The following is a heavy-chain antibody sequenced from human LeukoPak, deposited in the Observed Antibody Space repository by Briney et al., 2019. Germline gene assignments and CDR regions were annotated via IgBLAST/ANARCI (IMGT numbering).Heavy chain of an antibody. CDR2: INHSGST. Sequence: KPSETLSLTCAVYGGSFSGYYWSWIRQPPGKGLEWIGEINHSGSTNYNPSLKSRVTISVDTSKNQFSLKLSSVTAADTAVYYCARRLGMFDHWGQGTLVTVSS. CDR3: ARRLGMFDH. CDR1: GGSFSGYY. J-gene: IGHJ5*02. D-gene: IGHD3-10*01. V-gene: IGHV4-34*01.